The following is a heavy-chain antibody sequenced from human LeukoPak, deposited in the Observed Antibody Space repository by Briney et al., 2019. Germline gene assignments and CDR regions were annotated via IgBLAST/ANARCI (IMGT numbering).Heavy chain of an antibody. D-gene: IGHD5-24*01. J-gene: IGHJ4*02. CDR3: ARGARAGYNLEPFDY. CDR2: IYYSGST. Sequence: SETLSLTCTFSGGSICSGDDYCSWIRQPPGKGLEWIGYIYYSGSTKYNPSLKSRVTISVDTSKNQFSLKLSSVTAADTAVYYCARGARAGYNLEPFDYWGQGTLVTVSS. CDR1: GGSICSGDDY. V-gene: IGHV4-61*08.